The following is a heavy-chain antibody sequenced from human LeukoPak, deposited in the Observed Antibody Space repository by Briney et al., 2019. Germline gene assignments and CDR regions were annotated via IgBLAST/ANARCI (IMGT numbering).Heavy chain of an antibody. J-gene: IGHJ4*02. D-gene: IGHD6-13*01. CDR2: ISGSGGST. CDR3: AKGGLRQQLRGSPALGFDY. Sequence: GGSLRLSCAASGFTFDDYGMSWVRQAPGKGLEWVSAISGSGGSTYYADSVKGRFTISRDNSKNTLYLQMNSLRAEDTAVYYCAKGGLRQQLRGSPALGFDYWGQGTLVTVSS. CDR1: GFTFDDYG. V-gene: IGHV3-23*01.